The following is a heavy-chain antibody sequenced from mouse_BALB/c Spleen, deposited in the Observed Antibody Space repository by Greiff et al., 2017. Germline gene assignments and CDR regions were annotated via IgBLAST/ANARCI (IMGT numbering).Heavy chain of an antibody. J-gene: IGHJ3*01. Sequence: EVQLVESGGGLVKPGGSLKLSCAASRFTFSSYTMSWVRQTPEKRLEWVATISSGGGNTYYPDSVKGRFTISRDNAKNNLYLQMSSLRSEDTALYYCARLRYDVFAYWGQGTLVTVSA. CDR2: ISSGGGNT. V-gene: IGHV5-9*03. CDR1: RFTFSSYT. CDR3: ARLRYDVFAY. D-gene: IGHD2-14*01.